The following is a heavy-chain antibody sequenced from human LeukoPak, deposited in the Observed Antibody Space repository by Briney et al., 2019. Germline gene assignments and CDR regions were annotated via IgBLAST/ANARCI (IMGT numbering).Heavy chain of an antibody. CDR1: GGSFSGYY. Sequence: PSETLSLTCAVYGGSFSGYYWSWIRQPPGKGLEWIGEINHSGSTNYNPSLKSRVTISVDTSKNQFSLKLSSVTAADTAVYYCAGSFDGRWDYWGQGTLVTVSS. CDR3: AGSFDGRWDY. CDR2: INHSGST. D-gene: IGHD3-9*01. V-gene: IGHV4-34*01. J-gene: IGHJ4*02.